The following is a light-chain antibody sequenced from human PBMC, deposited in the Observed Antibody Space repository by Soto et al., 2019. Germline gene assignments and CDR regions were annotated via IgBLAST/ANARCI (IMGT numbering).Light chain of an antibody. J-gene: IGLJ3*02. V-gene: IGLV1-40*01. CDR1: YSNIGAGYD. CDR3: QSSDSSLTVV. Sequence: QSVLTQPTSVSGAPGQRVTISCTGTYSNIGAGYDVHWYQQLPGTAPKLIIFTNRSRPSGVPDRFSGSKSGTSASLAITGLQAEDEADYYCQSSDSSLTVVFGGGTKVTVL. CDR2: TNR.